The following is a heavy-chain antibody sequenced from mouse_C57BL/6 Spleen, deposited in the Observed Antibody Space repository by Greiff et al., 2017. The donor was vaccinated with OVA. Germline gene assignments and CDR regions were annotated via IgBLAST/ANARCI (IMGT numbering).Heavy chain of an antibody. V-gene: IGHV1-62-2*01. CDR2: IYTGSGSI. D-gene: IGHD1-1*01. CDR3: SRHEEVCYGSSFDY. Sequence: QVQLQQSGAELLKPGASVKLSCKASGYTFTEYSIHWVKQRPGPGLEWIGGIYTGSGSIKSNENFKDKATLTADKSSSTVYMELSRLTSDDSAVYFCSRHEEVCYGSSFDYWGQGTTLTVSS. CDR1: GYTFTEYS. J-gene: IGHJ2*01.